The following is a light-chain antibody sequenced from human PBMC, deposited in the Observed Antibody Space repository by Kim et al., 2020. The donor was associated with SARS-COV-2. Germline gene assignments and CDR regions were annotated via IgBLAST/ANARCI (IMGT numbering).Light chain of an antibody. CDR3: QQYNSLPLT. CDR2: DTS. CDR1: QDITSY. J-gene: IGKJ4*01. Sequence: IQMTQSPSSLSASVGDRVIITCQASQDITSYLNWCQQKPGKPPNLLIYDTSSLETGVPSRFSGSGSGTNFTFTISSLQPEDIATYYCQQYNSLPLTFGGGTKVDI. V-gene: IGKV1-33*01.